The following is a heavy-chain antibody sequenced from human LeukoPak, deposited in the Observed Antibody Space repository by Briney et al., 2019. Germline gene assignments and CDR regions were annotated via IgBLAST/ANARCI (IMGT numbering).Heavy chain of an antibody. D-gene: IGHD6-13*01. CDR2: IYPGDSDT. Sequence: KVSCKASGGTFSSYTISWVRQMPGKGLEWMGIIYPGDSDTRYSPSFQGQVTISADKSISTAYLQWSSLKASDTAMYYCARGYNWFDPWGQGTLVTVSS. CDR1: GGTFSSYT. V-gene: IGHV5-51*01. CDR3: ARGYNWFDP. J-gene: IGHJ5*02.